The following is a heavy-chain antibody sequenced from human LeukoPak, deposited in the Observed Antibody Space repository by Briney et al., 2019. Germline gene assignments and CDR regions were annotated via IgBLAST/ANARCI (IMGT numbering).Heavy chain of an antibody. CDR1: GFTFTNAW. Sequence: GGSLRLSCAASGFTFTNAWMSWVRQAPGKGLEWVGRIRSKTDGGTTDYAAPVKGRFTISRDDSKNTLYLQMNSLKTEDTAVYYCASECAIQWLDWGQGTLVTVSS. CDR2: IRSKTDGGTT. V-gene: IGHV3-15*01. D-gene: IGHD5-24*01. CDR3: ASECAIQWLD. J-gene: IGHJ4*02.